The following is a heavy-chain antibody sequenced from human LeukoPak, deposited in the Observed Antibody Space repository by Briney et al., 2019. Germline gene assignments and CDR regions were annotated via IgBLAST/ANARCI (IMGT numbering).Heavy chain of an antibody. CDR1: GGSISSSSYY. Sequence: SETLSLTCTVSGGSISSSSYYWGWIRQPPGKGLEWIGSIYYNGSTYYNPSLKSRVTISVDTSKNQFSLKLSSVTAADTAVYYCARRRIAVDYWGQGTLVTVSS. J-gene: IGHJ4*02. V-gene: IGHV4-39*01. CDR2: IYYNGST. CDR3: ARRRIAVDY. D-gene: IGHD6-13*01.